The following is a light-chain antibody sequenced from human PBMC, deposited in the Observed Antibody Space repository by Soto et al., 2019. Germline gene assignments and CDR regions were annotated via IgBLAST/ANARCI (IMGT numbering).Light chain of an antibody. J-gene: IGLJ1*01. CDR2: DVS. Sequence: QSALTQPRSVSGSPGQSVTISCTGTSSDVGGYNYVSWYQQHPGKAPKLMIYDVSKRPSGVPDRFSGSKSGNTASLTISGLQAEDEAGYSCCSCAGSHYVFGTGTKLTVL. CDR1: SSDVGGYNY. V-gene: IGLV2-11*01. CDR3: CSCAGSHYV.